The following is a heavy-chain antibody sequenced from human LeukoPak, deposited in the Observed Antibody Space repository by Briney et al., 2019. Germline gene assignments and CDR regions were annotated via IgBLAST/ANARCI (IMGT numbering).Heavy chain of an antibody. CDR1: GFTFSDYY. J-gene: IGHJ4*02. V-gene: IGHV3-11*04. D-gene: IGHD1/OR15-1a*01. Sequence: GGSLRLSCAASGFTFSDYYMSWIRQAPGKGLEWVAYISSSGSTIYYADSVKGRLTISRDNAKNSLYLQMNSLRAEDTAVYYCARDPLTTPGSDYWGQGTLVTVSS. CDR2: ISSSGSTI. CDR3: ARDPLTTPGSDY.